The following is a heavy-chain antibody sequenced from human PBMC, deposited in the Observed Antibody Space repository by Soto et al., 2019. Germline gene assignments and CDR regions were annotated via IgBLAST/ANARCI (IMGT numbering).Heavy chain of an antibody. V-gene: IGHV1-69*13. J-gene: IGHJ6*02. CDR2: IIPIFGTA. Sequence: GASVKVSCKASGGTFSSYAISWVRQAPGQGLEWMGGIIPIFGTANYAQKFQGRVTITADESTSTAYMELSSLRSEDTAVYYCARRDTSKRYGMDVWGQGTTVTVSS. CDR3: ARRDTSKRYGMDV. CDR1: GGTFSSYA.